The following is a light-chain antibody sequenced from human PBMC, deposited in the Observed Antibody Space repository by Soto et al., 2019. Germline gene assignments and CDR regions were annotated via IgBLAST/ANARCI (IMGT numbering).Light chain of an antibody. Sequence: DIQMTQSPSTLSASVGDRVTITCRASQSISSWLAWYQQKPGKAPKLLIYKASNLESGVPSRFSGGGSGTEFTLTISSLQPDDFATYYCQQYNSYWTFGQGTKLEIK. CDR3: QQYNSYWT. J-gene: IGKJ1*01. CDR1: QSISSW. CDR2: KAS. V-gene: IGKV1-5*03.